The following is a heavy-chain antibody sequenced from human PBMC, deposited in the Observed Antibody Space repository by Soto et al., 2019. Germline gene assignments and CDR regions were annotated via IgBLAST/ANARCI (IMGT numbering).Heavy chain of an antibody. Sequence: APVKVSCKAAGYTKTVFYIHWVRQATGQGLEGMGWINPNSGATNYAQKFQGRVTMTRVTAIRTAYMELSRLRTDDTAVYYCGTLGTGAFGNWGQRSQGTAAS. CDR2: INPNSGAT. CDR1: GYTKTVFY. J-gene: IGHJ4*02. CDR3: GTLGTGAFGN. V-gene: IGHV1-2*02. D-gene: IGHD3-16*01.